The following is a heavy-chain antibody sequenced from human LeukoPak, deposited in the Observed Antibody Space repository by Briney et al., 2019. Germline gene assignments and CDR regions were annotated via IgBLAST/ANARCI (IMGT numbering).Heavy chain of an antibody. Sequence: SETLSLTCTVSGYSISSGYYWGWIRQPPGKGLEWIGSIYHSGSTYYNPSLKSRVTISVDTSKNQFSLKLSSVTAADTAVYYCARDGLTMVLPFDYWGQGTLVTVSS. V-gene: IGHV4-38-2*02. CDR2: IYHSGST. J-gene: IGHJ4*02. CDR1: GYSISSGYY. D-gene: IGHD3-10*01. CDR3: ARDGLTMVLPFDY.